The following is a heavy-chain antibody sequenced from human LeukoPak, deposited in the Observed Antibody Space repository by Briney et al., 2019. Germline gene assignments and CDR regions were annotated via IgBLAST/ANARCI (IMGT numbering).Heavy chain of an antibody. J-gene: IGHJ2*01. D-gene: IGHD3-3*01. CDR2: IYYSGST. CDR1: GGSISSGDYF. CDR3: ARDFGGYYSGFWYFDL. Sequence: PSETLSLTCTVSGGSISSGDYFWSWIRRPPGKGLEWIGYIYYSGSTYYNPSLKSRLTFSIDTFKNQFSLSLSSVTAADTAVYYCARDFGGYYSGFWYFDLWGRGTLVTVSS. V-gene: IGHV4-30-4*08.